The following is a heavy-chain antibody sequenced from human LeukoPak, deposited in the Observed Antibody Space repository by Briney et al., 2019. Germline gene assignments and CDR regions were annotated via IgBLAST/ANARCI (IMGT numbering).Heavy chain of an antibody. J-gene: IGHJ5*02. Sequence: GGSLRLSCAASGFTVSSNEMSWVRQAPGKGLEWVSSISGGSTYYADSRKGRFTISRDNSKNTLHLQMNSLRAEDTAVYYCASLGGSGSLNCFDPWGQGSLVTVSS. CDR3: ASLGGSGSLNCFDP. CDR1: GFTVSSNE. D-gene: IGHD3-10*01. CDR2: ISGGST. V-gene: IGHV3-38-3*01.